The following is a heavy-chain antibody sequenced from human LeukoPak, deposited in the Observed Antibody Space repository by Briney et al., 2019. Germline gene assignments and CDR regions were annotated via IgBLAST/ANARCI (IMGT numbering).Heavy chain of an antibody. J-gene: IGHJ5*02. Sequence: PSETLSLTCAVYGGSSSDYYWTWIRQPLGKGLEWIGEINHSGSTNYNPSLKNRVTISVDTSKNQFSLKLSSVTAADTAVYYCARGEQWLVLHWFDPWGQGTLVTVSS. CDR1: GGSSSDYY. D-gene: IGHD6-19*01. CDR3: ARGEQWLVLHWFDP. CDR2: INHSGST. V-gene: IGHV4-34*01.